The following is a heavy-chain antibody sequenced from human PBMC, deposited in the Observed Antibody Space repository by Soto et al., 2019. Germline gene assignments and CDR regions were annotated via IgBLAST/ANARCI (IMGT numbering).Heavy chain of an antibody. CDR3: ARGSSYFGYFGY. CDR2: MNPNSGNT. V-gene: IGHV1-8*01. D-gene: IGHD1-26*01. Sequence: ASVKVSCKASGYTFTSYYINWVRQATGQGLEWMGWMNPNSGNTGYAQKFQGRVTMTRNTSISTAYMELSSLRSEDTAVYYCARGSSYFGYFGYWGQGTLVTVSS. J-gene: IGHJ4*02. CDR1: GYTFTSYY.